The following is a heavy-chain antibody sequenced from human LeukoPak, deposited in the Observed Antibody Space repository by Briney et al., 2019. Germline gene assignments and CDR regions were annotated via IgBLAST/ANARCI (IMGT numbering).Heavy chain of an antibody. D-gene: IGHD2-15*01. V-gene: IGHV3-66*01. CDR2: IYSGGST. J-gene: IGHJ4*02. Sequence: GGSLRLSCAASGFTFSNYAMSWVRQAPGKGLEWVSVIYSGGSTNYADSVKGRLTISRDNSKNTLYLQMNSLRAEDTAVYYCAREYCSGGSSYADDWGQGTLVTVSS. CDR3: AREYCSGGSSYADD. CDR1: GFTFSNYA.